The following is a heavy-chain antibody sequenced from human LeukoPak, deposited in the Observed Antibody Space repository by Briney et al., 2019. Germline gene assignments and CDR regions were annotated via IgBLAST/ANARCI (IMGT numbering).Heavy chain of an antibody. Sequence: PGGSLRLSCAASGFTFSSNAMSWVRQAPGKGLEWVSAISGSGGSTTYADSVKGRFTISRDNSKNTLYLQMNSLRAEDTAVYYCAKTGDYYDSSGSRRDWYYFDYWGQGTLVTVSS. J-gene: IGHJ4*02. CDR3: AKTGDYYDSSGSRRDWYYFDY. CDR1: GFTFSSNA. D-gene: IGHD3-22*01. V-gene: IGHV3-23*01. CDR2: ISGSGGST.